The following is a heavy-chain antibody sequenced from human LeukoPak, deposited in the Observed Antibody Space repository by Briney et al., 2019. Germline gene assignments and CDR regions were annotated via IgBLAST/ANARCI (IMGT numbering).Heavy chain of an antibody. V-gene: IGHV1-2*02. J-gene: IGHJ4*02. CDR2: INPNSDGT. Sequence: GASVKLSCKASGYTVTSYYMNWVRQAPGQGLEWIGWINPNSDGTNYAQKFQGRVTMTRDTSISTAYMELSRLRSDDTAVYYCARGLTGDSFDYWGQGTLVTVSS. CDR3: ARGLTGDSFDY. CDR1: GYTVTSYY.